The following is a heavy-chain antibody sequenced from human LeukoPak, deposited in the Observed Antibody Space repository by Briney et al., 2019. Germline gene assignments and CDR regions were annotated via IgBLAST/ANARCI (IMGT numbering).Heavy chain of an antibody. D-gene: IGHD3-22*01. J-gene: IGHJ4*02. CDR2: ISSNGGST. CDR3: ARADSSGYVDY. V-gene: IGHV3-64*01. CDR1: GFTFSSYA. Sequence: GRSLRLSCAASGFTFSSYAMHWVRQAPGKGLEYVSAISSNGGSTYYANSVKGRFTISRDNSKNTLYLQMGSLRAEDMAVYYCARADSSGYVDYWGQGTLVTVSS.